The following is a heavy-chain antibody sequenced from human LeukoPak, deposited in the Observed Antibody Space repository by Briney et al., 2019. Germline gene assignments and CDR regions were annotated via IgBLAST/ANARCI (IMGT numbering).Heavy chain of an antibody. CDR3: ARGGDSSSWLNYYYYYMDV. D-gene: IGHD6-13*01. CDR2: IHYSGST. CDR1: GGSISSSSYY. V-gene: IGHV4-39*07. Sequence: SETLSLTCTVSGGSISSSSYYWGWIRQPPGKGLEWIGTIHYSGSTYYNTSLKSRVTISVDTSKNQFSLKLRSVTAADTAVYYCARGGDSSSWLNYYYYYMDVWGKGTTVTVSS. J-gene: IGHJ6*03.